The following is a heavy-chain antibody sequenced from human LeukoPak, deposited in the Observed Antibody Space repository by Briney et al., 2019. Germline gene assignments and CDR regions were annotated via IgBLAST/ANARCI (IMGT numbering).Heavy chain of an antibody. Sequence: GGSLRLSCAASGFTVSSNYMSWVRQAPGKGLEWVSIIYSGGRTYYADSVKGRFTISRDNAKNTLYLQMNSLRAEDTAVYYCARGPTTVTAIYYYYGMDVWGQGTTVTVSS. V-gene: IGHV3-53*01. J-gene: IGHJ6*02. D-gene: IGHD4-11*01. CDR1: GFTVSSNY. CDR2: IYSGGRT. CDR3: ARGPTTVTAIYYYYGMDV.